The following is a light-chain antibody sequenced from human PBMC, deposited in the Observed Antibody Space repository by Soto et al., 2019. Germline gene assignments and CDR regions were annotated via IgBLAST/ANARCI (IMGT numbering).Light chain of an antibody. J-gene: IGLJ1*01. Sequence: QSVLTQPASVSGSPGQSITISCTGTSSDVGSYNLVSWYQQHPGKAPKLMIYEVSKRPSGVSNRFSGSKSGNRDSLTISGLQAEDEADYYCCSYAGSSTYVFGTGTKLTVL. CDR1: SSDVGSYNL. CDR3: CSYAGSSTYV. CDR2: EVS. V-gene: IGLV2-23*02.